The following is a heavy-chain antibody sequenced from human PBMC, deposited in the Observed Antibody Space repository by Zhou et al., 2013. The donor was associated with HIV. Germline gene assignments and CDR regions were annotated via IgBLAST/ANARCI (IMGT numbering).Heavy chain of an antibody. CDR2: IIPIFGTA. CDR3: ASRGVPAAPTGYYYYYMDV. V-gene: IGHV1-69*05. J-gene: IGHJ6*03. CDR1: GGTFSSYA. Sequence: QVQLVQSGAEVKKPGSSVKVSCKASGGTFSSYAISWVRQAPGQGLEWMGGIIPIFGTANYAQKFQGRVTITTDESTSTAYMELSSLRSEDTAVYYCASRGVPAAPTGYYYYYMDVWGKGTTVTVSS. D-gene: IGHD2-2*01.